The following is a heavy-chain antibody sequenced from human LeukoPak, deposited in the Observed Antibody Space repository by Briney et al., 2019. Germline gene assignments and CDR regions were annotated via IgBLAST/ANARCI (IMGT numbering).Heavy chain of an antibody. CDR3: ARGVDI. V-gene: IGHV4-34*01. CDR1: GGSFSGYY. CDR2: INHSGST. D-gene: IGHD2-15*01. J-gene: IGHJ4*02. Sequence: PSETLSLTCAVYGGSFSGYYWSWIRQPPGKGLEWIGEINHSGSTNYNPSLKSRVTISVDTSKNQFSLKLSSVTAADTAVYYYARGVDIRGQGTLVTVSS.